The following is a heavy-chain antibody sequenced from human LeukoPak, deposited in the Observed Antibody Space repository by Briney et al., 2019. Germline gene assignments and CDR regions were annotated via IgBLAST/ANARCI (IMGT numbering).Heavy chain of an antibody. D-gene: IGHD2-2*02. CDR2: INPNSGGT. CDR1: GYTFTCYY. CDR3: ARTKGYCSSTSCYNGSPFGY. Sequence: ASVKVSCKASGYTFTCYYMHWVRQAPGQGLEWMGWINPNSGGTNYAQKFQGRVTMTRDTSISTAYMELSRLRSDDTAVYYCARTKGYCSSTSCYNGSPFGYWGQGTLVTVSS. J-gene: IGHJ4*02. V-gene: IGHV1-2*02.